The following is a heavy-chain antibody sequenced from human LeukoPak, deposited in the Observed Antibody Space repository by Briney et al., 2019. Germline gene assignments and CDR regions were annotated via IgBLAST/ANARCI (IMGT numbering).Heavy chain of an antibody. D-gene: IGHD2-15*01. CDR2: ISSSSSYI. Sequence: PGGSLRLSCAASGFTFSSYSMNWVRQAPGKGLEWVSSISSSSSYIYYADSVKGRFTISRDNAKNSLYLQMNSLRAEDTAVYYCARGPKVAATPEYYYYYMDVWGKGTTVTVSS. CDR3: ARGPKVAATPEYYYYYMDV. V-gene: IGHV3-21*01. J-gene: IGHJ6*03. CDR1: GFTFSSYS.